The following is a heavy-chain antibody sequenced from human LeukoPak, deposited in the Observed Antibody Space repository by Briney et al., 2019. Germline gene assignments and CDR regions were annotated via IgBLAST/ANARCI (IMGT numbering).Heavy chain of an antibody. CDR3: ARDGDYGGNSAY. D-gene: IGHD4-23*01. J-gene: IGHJ4*02. CDR1: GGSFSGYY. V-gene: IGHV4-34*01. CDR2: INHSGST. Sequence: SETLSLTCAVYGGSFSGYYWSWIRQPPGKGQEWIGEINHSGSTNYNPSLKSRVTISVDTSKNQSSLKLSSVTAADTAVYYCARDGDYGGNSAYWGQGTLVTVSS.